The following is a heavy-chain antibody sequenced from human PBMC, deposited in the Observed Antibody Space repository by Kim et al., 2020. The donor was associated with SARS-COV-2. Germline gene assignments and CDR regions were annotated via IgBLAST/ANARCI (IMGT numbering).Heavy chain of an antibody. CDR1: GGSISSSNYY. CDR3: ARRGRGSYYGIDY. D-gene: IGHD1-26*01. J-gene: IGHJ4*02. CDR2: IYSSGST. Sequence: SETLSLTCTVSGGSISSSNYYWGWIRQPPGKGLEWIGSIYSSGSTYYNPSLKSRVTISVDTSKNQFSLKLSSVTAADTAVYYCARRGRGSYYGIDYWGQGTLVTVSS. V-gene: IGHV4-39*01.